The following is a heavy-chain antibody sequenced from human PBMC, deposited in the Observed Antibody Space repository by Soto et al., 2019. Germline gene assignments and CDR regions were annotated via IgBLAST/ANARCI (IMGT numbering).Heavy chain of an antibody. D-gene: IGHD3-3*01. Sequence: GGSLRLSCAASGFTFSSYGMHWVRQAPGKGLEWVAVISYDGSNKYYADSVKGRFTISRDNSKNTLYLQMNSLRAEDTDVYYCAKVGEYDFWSGYYTHYYYYYIDVWGKGTTVTVSS. CDR2: ISYDGSNK. J-gene: IGHJ6*03. V-gene: IGHV3-30*18. CDR3: AKVGEYDFWSGYYTHYYYYYIDV. CDR1: GFTFSSYG.